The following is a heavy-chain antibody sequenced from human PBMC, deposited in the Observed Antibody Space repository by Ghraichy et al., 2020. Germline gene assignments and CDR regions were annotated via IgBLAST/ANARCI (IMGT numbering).Heavy chain of an antibody. Sequence: AGSLRLSCAASGFTFSTYWMSWVRQAPGKGLEWVANIKQDGSEKYYVDSVKGRFTISRDNAENSLYLHMNSLRAEDTAVYYCARGGRADFWGQGTLVTVSS. D-gene: IGHD2-15*01. J-gene: IGHJ4*02. V-gene: IGHV3-7*03. CDR3: ARGGRADF. CDR2: IKQDGSEK. CDR1: GFTFSTYW.